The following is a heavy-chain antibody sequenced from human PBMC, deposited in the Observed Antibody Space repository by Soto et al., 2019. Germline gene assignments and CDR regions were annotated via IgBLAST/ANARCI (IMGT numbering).Heavy chain of an antibody. CDR3: ARDYNWGYDF. D-gene: IGHD1-20*01. V-gene: IGHV6-1*01. CDR1: GDSVSNKDAA. J-gene: IGHJ4*02. Sequence: SQTLSLTCAISGDSVSNKDAAWNWIRQSPSRGLEWLGRTFYKSKWSNDYAVSVKSRISINPDTSKNQFSLQLNFVTPEDTAVYYCARDYNWGYDFWGLGTLVTVSS. CDR2: TFYKSKWSN.